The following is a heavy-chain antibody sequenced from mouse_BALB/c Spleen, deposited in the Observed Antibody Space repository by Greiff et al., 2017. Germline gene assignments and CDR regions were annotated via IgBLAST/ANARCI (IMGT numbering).Heavy chain of an antibody. J-gene: IGHJ3*01. CDR3: ARCGASSGAWFAY. Sequence: EVKLVESGPSLVKPSQTLSLTCSVTGDSITSGYWNWIRKFPGNKLEYMGYISYSGSTYYNPSLKSRISITRDTSKNQYYLQLNSVTTEDTATYYCARCGASSGAWFAYWGQGTLVTVSA. CDR2: ISYSGST. CDR1: GDSITSGY. V-gene: IGHV3-8*02. D-gene: IGHD3-1*01.